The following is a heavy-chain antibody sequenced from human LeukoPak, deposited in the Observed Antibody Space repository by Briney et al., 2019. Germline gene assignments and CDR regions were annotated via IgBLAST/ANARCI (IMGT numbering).Heavy chain of an antibody. CDR2: VRGNGAT. J-gene: IGHJ4*02. Sequence: GGSLRLSCSPCGFTVSSNYVRWARHARGGGLVCVSSVRGNGATFYADSVKARFTLSRDESRNTVNLHLNNLRVEETAVYYCAKASWVSNADAVLWGQGTLVTVSS. D-gene: IGHD6-19*01. CDR3: AKASWVSNADAVL. V-gene: IGHV3-53*01. CDR1: GFTVSSNY.